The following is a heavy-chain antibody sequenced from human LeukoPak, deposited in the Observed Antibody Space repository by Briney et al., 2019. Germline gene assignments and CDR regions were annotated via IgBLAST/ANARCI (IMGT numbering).Heavy chain of an antibody. CDR1: GYTFSSYG. D-gene: IGHD3-10*01. CDR2: ISAYNGNT. V-gene: IGHV1-18*01. J-gene: IGHJ3*02. Sequence: ASVKVSCKASGYTFSSYGISWVRQAPGQGLEWMGWISAYNGNTNYAQKLQGRVTMTTDTSTSTAYMELRSLRSEDTAVYYCARDPDHYYYGSGSYYIRYDAFDIWGQGTMVTVSS. CDR3: ARDPDHYYYGSGSYYIRYDAFDI.